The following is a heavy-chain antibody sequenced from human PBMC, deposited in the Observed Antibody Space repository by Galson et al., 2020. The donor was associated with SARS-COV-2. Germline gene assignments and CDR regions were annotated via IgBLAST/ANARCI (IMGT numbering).Heavy chain of an antibody. J-gene: IGHJ4*02. CDR1: GYTLTNYT. CDR3: ASGGGPYYFDY. CDR2: IYPVDSDP. V-gene: IGHV5-51*01. Sequence: GESLKTSCKGSGYTLTNYTIGWVRQMPGKGLEWIGIIYPVDSDPRYSPSLQGQVTIQADKSISTSYLQWSSLKPSDTAMYYCASGGGPYYFDYWGQGTLVTCSS. D-gene: IGHD2-15*01.